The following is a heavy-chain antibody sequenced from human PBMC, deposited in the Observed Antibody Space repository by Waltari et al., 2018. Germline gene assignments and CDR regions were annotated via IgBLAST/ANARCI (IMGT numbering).Heavy chain of an antibody. D-gene: IGHD6-13*01. J-gene: IGHJ4*02. CDR1: GGSFSGYY. Sequence: QVQLQQWGAGLLKPSETLSLTCAVYGGSFSGYYWSWIRTPPGQGLEWIGEINHSGSTNYTPSRKSRVTISVDTAKNQFSLKLGSVTASDTAVYYCARKGIADKNVNFDYWGQGTRVTVSS. CDR3: ARKGIADKNVNFDY. V-gene: IGHV4-34*01. CDR2: INHSGST.